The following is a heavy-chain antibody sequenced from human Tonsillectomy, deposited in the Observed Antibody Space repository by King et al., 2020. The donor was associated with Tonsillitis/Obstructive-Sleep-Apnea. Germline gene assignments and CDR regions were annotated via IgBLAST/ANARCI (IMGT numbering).Heavy chain of an antibody. J-gene: IGHJ4*02. D-gene: IGHD3-10*01. CDR3: TARGGRY. CDR1: GFTFSHAW. Sequence: VQLVESGGGLVQPGGSLRLSCAASGFTFSHAWMSWVRQAPGKGLEWVGRIKSKSGGGKIDYTAPVKDRFTISRDDSKNRMYLKMNSLKTEDTAVYYCTARGGRYWGQGTLVTVSS. CDR2: IKSKSGGGKI. V-gene: IGHV3-15*01.